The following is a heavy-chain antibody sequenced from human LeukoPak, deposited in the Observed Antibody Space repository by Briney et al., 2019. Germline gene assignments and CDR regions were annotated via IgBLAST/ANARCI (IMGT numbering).Heavy chain of an antibody. V-gene: IGHV3-30*02. D-gene: IGHD1-26*01. CDR3: ARQGKVGAWSYFDY. CDR2: IRYDGSNK. J-gene: IGHJ4*02. CDR1: GFTFSSYG. Sequence: GGSLRLPCAASGFTFSSYGMHWVRQAPGKGLEWVAFIRYDGSNKYYADSVKGRFTISRDNSKNTLYLQMNSLRAEDTAVYYCARQGKVGAWSYFDYWGQGTLVTVSS.